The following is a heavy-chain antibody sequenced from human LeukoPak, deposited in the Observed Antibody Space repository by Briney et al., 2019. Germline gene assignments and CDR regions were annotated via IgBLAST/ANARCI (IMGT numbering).Heavy chain of an antibody. J-gene: IGHJ4*02. D-gene: IGHD4-23*01. Sequence: SETLSLTCTVYGGSFSDYYWSWIRQPPGKGLESVGEITHSGSTDYNPSLKSRVTISVDTSKNQFSLNLSPVIAADTAVYYCARVGVDYSGNIIKYYFDYWGQGTLVTVSS. V-gene: IGHV4-34*01. CDR1: GGSFSDYY. CDR2: ITHSGST. CDR3: ARVGVDYSGNIIKYYFDY.